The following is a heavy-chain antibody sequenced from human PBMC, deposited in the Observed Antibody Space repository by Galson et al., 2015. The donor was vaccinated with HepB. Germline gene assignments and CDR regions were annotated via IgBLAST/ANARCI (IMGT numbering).Heavy chain of an antibody. J-gene: IGHJ6*03. CDR3: ARLSYQFRYYYGSGSLYMDV. D-gene: IGHD3-10*01. CDR2: IDPSDSYT. Sequence: QSGAEVKKPGESLKISCKGSGYSFTSYWIGWVRQMPGKGLEWMGRIDPSDSYTNYSPSFQGHVTISADKSISTAYLQWSSLKASDTAMYYCARLSYQFRYYYGSGSLYMDVWGKGTTVTVSS. CDR1: GYSFTSYW. V-gene: IGHV5-10-1*01.